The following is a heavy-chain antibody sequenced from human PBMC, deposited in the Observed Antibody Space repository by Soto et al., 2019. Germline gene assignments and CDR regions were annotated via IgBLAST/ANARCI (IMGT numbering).Heavy chain of an antibody. J-gene: IGHJ4*02. CDR3: TRPTYDILTGYASDY. D-gene: IGHD3-9*01. V-gene: IGHV3-73*01. CDR1: GFSFSGSA. Sequence: GGSLRLSCVASGFSFSGSAMHWVRQASGKGLEWVGRIRSKANSYATIYAEPVKGRFTISRDDSQNTAYLQMNSLKTEDTAVYYCTRPTYDILTGYASDYWGQGTLVTV. CDR2: IRSKANSYAT.